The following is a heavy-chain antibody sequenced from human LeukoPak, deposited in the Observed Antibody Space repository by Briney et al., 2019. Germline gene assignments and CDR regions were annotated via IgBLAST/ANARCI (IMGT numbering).Heavy chain of an antibody. J-gene: IGHJ4*02. Sequence: GGSLRLSCAASGFTFSSYGMHWVRQAPGKGLEWVAVISYDGSNKYYADSAKGRFIISRDNSRNTLSLQMISLRPEDTAVYYCASAYDSTHRYFDYWGQGTLVTVSS. CDR1: GFTFSSYG. V-gene: IGHV3-30*03. CDR2: ISYDGSNK. D-gene: IGHD3-22*01. CDR3: ASAYDSTHRYFDY.